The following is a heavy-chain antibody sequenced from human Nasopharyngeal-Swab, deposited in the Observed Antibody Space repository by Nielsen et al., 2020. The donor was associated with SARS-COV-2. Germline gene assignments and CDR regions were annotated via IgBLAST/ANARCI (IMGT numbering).Heavy chain of an antibody. CDR1: GFTFSRYT. J-gene: IGHJ4*02. CDR3: ASTPLDSSGYYYAFHY. V-gene: IGHV3-30-3*01. CDR2: ISYDGSNK. D-gene: IGHD3-22*01. Sequence: GESLKISCAASGFTFSRYTMHWVRQAPGKGLEWVAVISYDGSNKYYADSVEGRFTISRDISKNTLYLQMNSLRAGDTAVFYCASTPLDSSGYYYAFHYWGRGTLVTVSS.